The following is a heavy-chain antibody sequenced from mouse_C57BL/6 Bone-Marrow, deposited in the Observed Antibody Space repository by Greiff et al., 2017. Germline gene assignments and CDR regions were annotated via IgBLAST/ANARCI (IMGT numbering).Heavy chain of an antibody. V-gene: IGHV14-2*01. J-gene: IGHJ3*01. Sequence: VQLKQSGAELVKPGASVKLSCTASGFNIKDYYMHWVKQRTEQGLEWIGRIDPEDGETKYAPKFQGKATITADTSSNTAYLQLSSLTSEDTAVYYCARCYYYGSSGFAYWGQGTLVTVSA. CDR2: IDPEDGET. CDR1: GFNIKDYY. D-gene: IGHD1-1*01. CDR3: ARCYYYGSSGFAY.